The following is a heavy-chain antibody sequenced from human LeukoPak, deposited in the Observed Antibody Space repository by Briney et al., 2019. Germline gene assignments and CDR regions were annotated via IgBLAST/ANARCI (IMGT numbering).Heavy chain of an antibody. V-gene: IGHV3-30*04. CDR3: ARGRFALGYCSGGSCYSHFDY. CDR1: GFTFSSYA. Sequence: GGSLRLSCAASGFTFSSYAMHWVRQAPGKGLEWVAVITYDGSNKYYADSVKGRFTISRDNSKNTLYLQMNRLRAEDTAGYYCARGRFALGYCSGGSCYSHFDYWGQGTLVTVSS. J-gene: IGHJ4*02. CDR2: ITYDGSNK. D-gene: IGHD2-15*01.